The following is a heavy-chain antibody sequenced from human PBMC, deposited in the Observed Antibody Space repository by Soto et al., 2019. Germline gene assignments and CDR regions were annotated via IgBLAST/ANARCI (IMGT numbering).Heavy chain of an antibody. CDR2: IRYDGSNI. CDR1: GFTFSGYG. CDR3: GRDRVGGTAFWGYLDS. Sequence: QVQLVESGGGVVQPGRSLRLSCVASGFTFSGYGMHWVRQAPGKGLEWVAIIRYDGSNIYYADSVRGRFAISRDNSKNTLFVQMDSLGANGTAVDYLGRDRVGGTAFWGYLDSWGQGALVTVFS. J-gene: IGHJ5*01. D-gene: IGHD3-16*01. V-gene: IGHV3-33*01.